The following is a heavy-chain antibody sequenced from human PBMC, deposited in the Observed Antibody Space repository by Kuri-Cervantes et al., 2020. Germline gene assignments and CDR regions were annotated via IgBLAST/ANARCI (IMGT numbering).Heavy chain of an antibody. CDR1: GFTFSSYS. CDR2: ISSSSSYI. D-gene: IGHD3-16*01. J-gene: IGHJ2*01. V-gene: IGHV3-21*01. CDR3: ARNYDYVWGSYPRYFGL. Sequence: GESLKISCAASGFTFSSYSMNWVRQAPGKGLEWVSSISSSSSYIYYADSVKGRFTISRDNAKNSLYLQMNSLRAEDTAVYYCARNYDYVWGSYPRYFGLWGRGTLVTVSS.